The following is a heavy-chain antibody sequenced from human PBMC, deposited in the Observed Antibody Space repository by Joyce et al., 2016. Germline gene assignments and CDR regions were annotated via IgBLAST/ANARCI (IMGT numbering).Heavy chain of an antibody. CDR2: IYYSGAT. CDR3: ARDRIGASSGDFDY. CDR1: GGSISPYC. D-gene: IGHD3-10*01. Sequence: QVQLQESGPGLVKPSETLSLTCTVSGGSISPYCWSWIRQPPGKGLEWIGYIYYSGATSSNPSLKSRVTMSVDTSKNQFSLHLNSVTAADTAVYYCARDRIGASSGDFDYWGQGILVTVSS. J-gene: IGHJ4*02. V-gene: IGHV4-59*01.